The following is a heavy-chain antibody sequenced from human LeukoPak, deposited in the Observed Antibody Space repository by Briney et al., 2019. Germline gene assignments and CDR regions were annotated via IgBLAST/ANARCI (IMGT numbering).Heavy chain of an antibody. D-gene: IGHD5-12*01. CDR2: ITDSGTT. J-gene: IGHJ4*02. CDR3: TTVQVALDTYYFAY. CDR1: GFPFTKAW. V-gene: IGHV3-15*01. Sequence: AGSLRLSCPASGFPFTKAWMTWLRPAPWKGLDWVGTITDSGTTGYAASVKGRFTISRDDSQSTLQMNSLKTEDTGVYYCTTVQVALDTYYFAYWGQGTLVTVSS.